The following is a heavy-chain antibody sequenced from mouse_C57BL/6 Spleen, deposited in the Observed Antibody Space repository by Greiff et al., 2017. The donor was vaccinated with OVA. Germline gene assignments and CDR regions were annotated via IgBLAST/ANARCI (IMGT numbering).Heavy chain of an antibody. CDR2: IFPGSGST. J-gene: IGHJ4*01. V-gene: IGHV1-75*01. D-gene: IGHD1-1*01. CDR1: GYTFTDYY. Sequence: QVQLKESGPELVKPGASVKISCKASGYTFTDYYINWVKQRPGQGLEWIGWIFPGSGSTYYNEKFKGKATLTVDKSSSTAYMLLSSLTSEDSAVYFCARSHYGSSLYAMDYWGQGTSVTVSS. CDR3: ARSHYGSSLYAMDY.